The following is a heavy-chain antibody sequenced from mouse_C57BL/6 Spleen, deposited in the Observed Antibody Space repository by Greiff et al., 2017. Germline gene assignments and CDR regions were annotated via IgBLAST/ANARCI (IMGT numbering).Heavy chain of an antibody. CDR3: ARSYSNYWYFDV. D-gene: IGHD2-5*01. V-gene: IGHV1-55*01. Sequence: QVQLKQSGAELVKPGASVKMSCKASGYTFTSYWITWVKQRPGQGLEWIGDIYPGSGSTNYNEKFKSKATLTVDTSSSTAYMQLSSLTSEDSAVYYCARSYSNYWYFDVWGTGTTVTVSS. J-gene: IGHJ1*03. CDR2: IYPGSGST. CDR1: GYTFTSYW.